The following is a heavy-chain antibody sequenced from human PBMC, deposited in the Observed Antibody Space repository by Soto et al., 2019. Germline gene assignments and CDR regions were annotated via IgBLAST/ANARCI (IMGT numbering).Heavy chain of an antibody. J-gene: IGHJ3*02. V-gene: IGHV4-30-2*01. CDR2: IYHSGST. CDR1: GGSISSGGYS. CDR3: ATDPISDAFDI. D-gene: IGHD2-21*01. Sequence: QLQLQESGSGLVKPSQTLSLTCAVSGGSISSGGYSWSWIRQPPGKGLEWIGYIYHSGSTYYNPSLNKLVTMSVDRSENHFSLKLGSVTAADTAVYYCATDPISDAFDIWGQGKMVTVSS.